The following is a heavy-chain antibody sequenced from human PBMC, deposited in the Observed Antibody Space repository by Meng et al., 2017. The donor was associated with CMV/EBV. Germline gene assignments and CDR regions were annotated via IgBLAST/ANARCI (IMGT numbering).Heavy chain of an antibody. CDR3: AKESVAGHFAY. V-gene: IGHV3-23*01. CDR1: GFTFSNSA. Sequence: GGSLRLSCGGSGFTFSNSALNWVRQAPGEGLEWVSTIDYSGADTYYAKSVRGRFTISRDNFRNTVYLQLNSLRAEDTAVYYCAKESVAGHFAYWGQGTLVTVPQ. CDR2: IDYSGADT. J-gene: IGHJ4*02. D-gene: IGHD6-19*01.